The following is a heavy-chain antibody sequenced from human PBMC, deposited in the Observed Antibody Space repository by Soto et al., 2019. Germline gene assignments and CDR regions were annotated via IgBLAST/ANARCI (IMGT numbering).Heavy chain of an antibody. CDR2: INPATGAA. V-gene: IGHV1-2*02. Sequence: QLHLVQSGAVVKKPGASVTVSCSASGYPVTAYYMHWVRQAPGRGLEWMGGINPATGAAKYTQTFPGRVNMARDTSTSTVFMELGGLTSEDTAGFYCARGGGVGVAGSAAFDMWGQGTLVTVSS. D-gene: IGHD3-3*01. CDR1: GYPVTAYY. CDR3: ARGGGVGVAGSAAFDM. J-gene: IGHJ3*02.